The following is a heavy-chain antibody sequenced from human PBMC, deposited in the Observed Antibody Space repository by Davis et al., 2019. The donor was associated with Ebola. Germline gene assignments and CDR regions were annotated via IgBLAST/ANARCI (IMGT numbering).Heavy chain of an antibody. V-gene: IGHV3-23*01. CDR2: ISGSGGST. CDR1: GFTFSSYA. CDR3: AREGAAAPIDY. Sequence: GESLKISCAASGFTFSSYAMSWVRQAPGKGLEWVSAISGSGGSTYYADSVKGRFTISRDNSKNSLYLQMNSLRAEDTAVYYCAREGAAAPIDYWGQGTLVTVSS. J-gene: IGHJ4*02. D-gene: IGHD6-13*01.